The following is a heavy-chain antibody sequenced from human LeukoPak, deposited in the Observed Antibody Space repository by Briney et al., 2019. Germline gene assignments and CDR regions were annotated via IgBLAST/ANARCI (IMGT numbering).Heavy chain of an antibody. CDR2: VDPEDGEA. CDR1: GYTFTDYY. CDR3: ATYQWELPSFDY. J-gene: IGHJ4*02. Sequence: ASVKVSCKVSGYTFTDYYMHWVQQAPGKGLEWMGLVDPEDGEAIYAEKFQGRVTITADTSTDTAYMELSSLRSGDTAVYYCATYQWELPSFDYWGQGTLVTVSS. V-gene: IGHV1-69-2*01. D-gene: IGHD1-26*01.